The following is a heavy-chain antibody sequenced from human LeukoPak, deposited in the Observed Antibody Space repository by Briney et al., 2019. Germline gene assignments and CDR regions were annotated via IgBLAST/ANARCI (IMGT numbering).Heavy chain of an antibody. V-gene: IGHV3-48*02. Sequence: GGSLRLSCAASGFTFSRCSMNWVRQAPGKGLEWVSYITTSSSSIYYADSVRGRFTISRDNAKNSLYLQMNRLRDEDTAVYYCARIAPRRDSSNYETDYWGQGILVTVSS. J-gene: IGHJ4*02. CDR3: ARIAPRRDSSNYETDY. CDR2: ITTSSSSI. D-gene: IGHD3-22*01. CDR1: GFTFSRCS.